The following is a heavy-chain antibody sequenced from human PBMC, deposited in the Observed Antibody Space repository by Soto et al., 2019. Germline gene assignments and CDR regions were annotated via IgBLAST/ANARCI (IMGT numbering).Heavy chain of an antibody. CDR3: ARDQVNYDFWSGYLADAFDI. CDR2: INAGNGNT. CDR1: GYTFTTYA. V-gene: IGHV1-3*01. J-gene: IGHJ3*02. D-gene: IGHD3-3*01. Sequence: ASVKVSCKTSGYTFTTYALHWVRQAPGQRLEWLGWINAGNGNTEYSQNFQGRVTITRDTSASTAYMELSSLRSEDTAVYYCARDQVNYDFWSGYLADAFDIWGQGTMVTVSS.